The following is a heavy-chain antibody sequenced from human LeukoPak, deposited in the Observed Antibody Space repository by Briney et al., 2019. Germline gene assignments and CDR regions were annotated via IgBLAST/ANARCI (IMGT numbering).Heavy chain of an antibody. CDR2: IYYSGST. CDR1: GGSISDNNYY. J-gene: IGHJ4*02. CDR3: ARLGSSGYYAY. V-gene: IGHV4-39*01. D-gene: IGHD3-22*01. Sequence: PSETLSLTCSVSGGSISDNNYYWGWIRQPPGKGLEWIGSIYYSGSTYYNPSLKSRVTISVDTSKNQFSLKLSSVTAADTAVYYCARLGSSGYYAYWGQGTLVTVSS.